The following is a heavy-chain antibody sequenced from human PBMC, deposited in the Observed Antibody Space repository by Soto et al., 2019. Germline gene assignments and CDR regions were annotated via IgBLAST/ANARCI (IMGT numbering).Heavy chain of an antibody. CDR3: ARARAWNYEYHFYYMDV. CDR1: GFPFSGSI. J-gene: IGHJ6*03. Sequence: GGSLRLSCEVSGFPFSGSILHWVRQAPGKGLEWVSSIDIAGINRYYADSVKGRFTISRDNANNSLYLQMNSLRDEDTAVYYCARARAWNYEYHFYYMDVWGKGTTVTVSS. CDR2: IDIAGINR. D-gene: IGHD1-7*01. V-gene: IGHV3-21*06.